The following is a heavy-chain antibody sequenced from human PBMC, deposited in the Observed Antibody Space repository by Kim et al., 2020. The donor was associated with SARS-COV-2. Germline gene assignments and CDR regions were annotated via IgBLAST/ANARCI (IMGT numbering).Heavy chain of an antibody. D-gene: IGHD5-12*01. V-gene: IGHV3-30*18. CDR1: GFTFNSHA. CDR2: ISYDGTSK. J-gene: IGHJ6*02. Sequence: GGSLRLSCAASGFTFNSHAMHWVRQAPGKGLEWVAVISYDGTSKYYPDSVKGRFTISRDDSKNTLYLQMNTLRVEDTAVYYCAKDSGYDYHYVMDVWGEGTTLTV. CDR3: AKDSGYDYHYVMDV.